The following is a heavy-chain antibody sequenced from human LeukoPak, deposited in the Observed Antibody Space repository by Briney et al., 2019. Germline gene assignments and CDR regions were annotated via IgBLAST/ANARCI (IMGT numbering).Heavy chain of an antibody. V-gene: IGHV4-59*08. J-gene: IGHJ4*02. CDR2: VYYSGST. D-gene: IGHD6-19*01. CDR3: ARHAAVAGSAFDY. Sequence: SETLSLTCAVSGGSFSGHYWSWIRQPPGEGLEWIGYVYYSGSTHYNPPLKSRVTISVDTSKNQFSLKLSSATAADTAVYFCARHAAVAGSAFDYWGQGTLVTVSS. CDR1: GGSFSGHY.